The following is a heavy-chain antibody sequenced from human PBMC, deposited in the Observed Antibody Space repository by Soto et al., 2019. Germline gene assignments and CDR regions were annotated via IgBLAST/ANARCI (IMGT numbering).Heavy chain of an antibody. V-gene: IGHV3-23*01. CDR3: AKTAGYDYVWGSSGLDP. D-gene: IGHD3-16*01. CDR2: ISGSGIST. Sequence: GGPLRLSCAASGFTFSSYAMARVRQAPGKGLEWVSSISGSGISTYYADSVKGRFTISRDNSKNTLYLQMNSLRAEDAAVYYCAKTAGYDYVWGSSGLDPWGQGALVTVSS. J-gene: IGHJ5*02. CDR1: GFTFSSYA.